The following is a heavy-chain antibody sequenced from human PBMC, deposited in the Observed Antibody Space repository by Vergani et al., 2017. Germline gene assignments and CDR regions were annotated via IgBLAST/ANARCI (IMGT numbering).Heavy chain of an antibody. Sequence: QVQLVQSGAEVKKPGSSVKVSCKASGGTFSSYAISWVRQAPGQGLEWMGGIIPIFGTANYAQKFQGRVTITADESTSTAYMELRSLRSEDTAVYYCASRDITIFGVVIIRGYYYYGMDVWGQGTTVTVSS. J-gene: IGHJ6*02. D-gene: IGHD3-3*01. CDR3: ASRDITIFGVVIIRGYYYYGMDV. CDR1: GGTFSSYA. CDR2: IIPIFGTA. V-gene: IGHV1-69*01.